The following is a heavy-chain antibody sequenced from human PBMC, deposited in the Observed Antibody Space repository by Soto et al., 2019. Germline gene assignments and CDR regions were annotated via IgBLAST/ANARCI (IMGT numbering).Heavy chain of an antibody. CDR3: ARNVLRFLEWWGMDV. J-gene: IGHJ6*02. Sequence: ASVKVSCKASGYTFTSYAMHWVRQAPGQRLEWMGWINAGNGNTKYSQKFQGRVTITRDTSASTAYMELSSLRSEDTAVYYCARNVLRFLEWWGMDVWGQGTMVTVSS. CDR2: INAGNGNT. CDR1: GYTFTSYA. V-gene: IGHV1-3*01. D-gene: IGHD3-3*01.